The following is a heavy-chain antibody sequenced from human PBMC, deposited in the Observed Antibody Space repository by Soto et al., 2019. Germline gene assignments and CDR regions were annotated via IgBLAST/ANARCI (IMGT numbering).Heavy chain of an antibody. CDR2: INSDGSST. Sequence: GGSLRLSCAASGFTFSSYWMHWVRQAPGKGLVWVSRINSDGSSTSYADSVKGRFTISRDNAKNTLYLQMNSLRAEDTAVYYCASISDRDWFDPWGQGTLVTVSS. J-gene: IGHJ5*02. D-gene: IGHD3-10*01. CDR3: ASISDRDWFDP. V-gene: IGHV3-74*01. CDR1: GFTFSSYW.